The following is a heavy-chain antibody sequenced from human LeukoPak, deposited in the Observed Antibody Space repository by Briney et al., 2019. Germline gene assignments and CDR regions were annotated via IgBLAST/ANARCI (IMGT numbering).Heavy chain of an antibody. V-gene: IGHV3-48*03. CDR1: EFTVSSYG. CDR2: ISDSSSTI. CDR3: ARWGATGYGDY. Sequence: GGSLRLSCAASEFTVSSYGMNWVRQAPGKGLEWVSYISDSSSTIYYADSVKGRLTISRDNAKNSLYLQMNSLRAEDTAVYYCARWGATGYGDYWGQGTLVTVSS. J-gene: IGHJ4*02. D-gene: IGHD3-9*01.